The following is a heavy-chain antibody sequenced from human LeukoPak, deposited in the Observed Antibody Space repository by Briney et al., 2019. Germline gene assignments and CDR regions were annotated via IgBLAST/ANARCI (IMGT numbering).Heavy chain of an antibody. CDR2: IYHSGRT. Sequence: SETLSLTCTVSGGSISSYYWSWIRQPPGKGLQWIGYIYHSGRTNNDPSLKSRVTMSVDTSKNQFSLKLTSVTAADTAVYFCARARPDRNFDYWGQGTLVTVSS. V-gene: IGHV4-4*09. J-gene: IGHJ4*02. CDR1: GGSISSYY. CDR3: ARARPDRNFDY.